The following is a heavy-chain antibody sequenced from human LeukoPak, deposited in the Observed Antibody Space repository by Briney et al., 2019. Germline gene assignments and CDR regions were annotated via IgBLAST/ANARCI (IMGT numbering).Heavy chain of an antibody. CDR1: GGSTSNSTYF. V-gene: IGHV4-39*01. CDR3: ARQRDFGSGKLNDY. J-gene: IGHJ4*02. Sequence: SETLSLTCTVSGGSTSNSTYFWGWVRQPPGKGLEWVGTMYYSGRTFYNPSLKSRATISVDTSKNQFSLILSSVTAADTAVYYCARQRDFGSGKLNDYWGQGTLVTVSS. D-gene: IGHD3-10*01. CDR2: MYYSGRT.